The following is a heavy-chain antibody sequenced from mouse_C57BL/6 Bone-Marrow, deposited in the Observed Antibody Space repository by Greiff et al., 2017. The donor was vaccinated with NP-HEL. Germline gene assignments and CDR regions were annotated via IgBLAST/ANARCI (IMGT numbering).Heavy chain of an antibody. CDR2: ISSGGSYT. D-gene: IGHD2-4*01. CDR3: ASPYDYDVAWFAY. Sequence: EVMLVESGGDLVKPGGSLKLSCAASGFTFSSYGMSWVRQTPDKRLEWVATISSGGSYTYYPDSVKGRFTISRDNAKNTLYLQMGSLKTEDTARYYCASPYDYDVAWFAYWGQGTLVTVSA. J-gene: IGHJ3*01. CDR1: GFTFSSYG. V-gene: IGHV5-6*02.